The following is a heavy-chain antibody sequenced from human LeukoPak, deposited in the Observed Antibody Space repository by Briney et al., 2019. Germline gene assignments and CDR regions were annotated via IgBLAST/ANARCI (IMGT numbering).Heavy chain of an antibody. CDR2: ISSSGGGT. CDR3: ARDRSSGWYYGWYFGL. V-gene: IGHV3-23*01. D-gene: IGHD6-19*01. J-gene: IGHJ2*01. CDR1: GFTFSNYA. Sequence: PGGSLRLSCAASGFTFSNYAMSWVRQAPGKGLEWVSAISSSGGGTYYANSVKGRFTISRDNSKNTVHLQMSSLRDEDTAVYYCARDRSSGWYYGWYFGLWGRGTLVTVSS.